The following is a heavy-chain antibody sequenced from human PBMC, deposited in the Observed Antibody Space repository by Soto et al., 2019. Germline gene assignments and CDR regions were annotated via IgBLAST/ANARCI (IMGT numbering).Heavy chain of an antibody. CDR1: GYTFTSYG. D-gene: IGHD5-12*01. J-gene: IGHJ5*02. Sequence: QVQLVQSGAEVKKPGASVKVSCKASGYTFTSYGISWVRQAPGQGLEWMGWISVYNSNTDYTQKFQGRVTMTTDTATSTAYMELRSLRSDDTAVYYCATSYDSGFDPWGQGNLVTVSS. CDR3: ATSYDSGFDP. CDR2: ISVYNSNT. V-gene: IGHV1-18*04.